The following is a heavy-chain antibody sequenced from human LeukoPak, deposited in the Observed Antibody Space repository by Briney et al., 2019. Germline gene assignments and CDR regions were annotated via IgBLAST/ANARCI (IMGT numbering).Heavy chain of an antibody. CDR1: GGSISSGGYY. D-gene: IGHD6-13*01. CDR3: ARGGSSSWY. V-gene: IGHV4-30-2*01. Sequence: SETLSLTCTVSGGSISSGGYYWSWIRQPPGKGLEWIGYIYHSGSTYYNPSLKSRVTISVDRSKNQFSLKLSSVTAADTAEYYCARGGSSSWYWGQGTLVTVSS. CDR2: IYHSGST. J-gene: IGHJ4*02.